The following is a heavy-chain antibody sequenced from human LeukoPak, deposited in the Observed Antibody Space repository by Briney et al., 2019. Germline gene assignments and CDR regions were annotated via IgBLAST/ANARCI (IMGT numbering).Heavy chain of an antibody. Sequence: GASVKVSCKASGYTFTGYYMHWVRQAPGQGLEWMGWINPNSGGTNYAQKFQGRVTMTRDTSISTAYMELSRLRSDDTAVYYCARASAPGDYVSFDYWGQGTLVTVSS. J-gene: IGHJ4*02. CDR3: ARASAPGDYVSFDY. V-gene: IGHV1-2*02. CDR1: GYTFTGYY. CDR2: INPNSGGT. D-gene: IGHD4-17*01.